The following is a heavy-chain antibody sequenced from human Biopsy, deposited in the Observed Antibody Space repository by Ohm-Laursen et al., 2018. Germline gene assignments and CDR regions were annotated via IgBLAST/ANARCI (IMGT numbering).Heavy chain of an antibody. CDR1: GGSLSSGSYF. D-gene: IGHD3-10*01. CDR3: ARDWSSGRYLEY. Sequence: TLSLTRTVSGGSLSSGSYFWTWIRQHPEKGLEWIGYIHNSGNTYYNPSLKSRVMISIDVSKDQFSLKLSSVTAADTAVYYCARDWSSGRYLEYWGQGSQVTVSS. CDR2: IHNSGNT. J-gene: IGHJ4*02. V-gene: IGHV4-31*03.